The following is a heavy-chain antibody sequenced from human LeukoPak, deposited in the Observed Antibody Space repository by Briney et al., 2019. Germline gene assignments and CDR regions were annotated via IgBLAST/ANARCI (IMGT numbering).Heavy chain of an antibody. Sequence: SGGSLRLSCAASGFTFSSYAMHWVRQAPGKGLEWVAVISYDGSNKYYADSVKGRFTISRDNSKNTLYLQMNSLRAEDTAVYCCAREEDYYGMDVWGQGTTVTVSS. J-gene: IGHJ6*02. V-gene: IGHV3-30*04. CDR2: ISYDGSNK. CDR3: AREEDYYGMDV. CDR1: GFTFSSYA.